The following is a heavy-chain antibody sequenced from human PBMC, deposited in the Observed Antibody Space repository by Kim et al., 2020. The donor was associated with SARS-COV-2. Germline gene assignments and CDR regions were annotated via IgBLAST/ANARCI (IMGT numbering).Heavy chain of an antibody. CDR1: GFTFSSYA. Sequence: GGSLRLSCAASGFTFSSYAMHWVRQAPGKGLEWVAVISYDGSNKYYADSVKGRFTISRDNSKNTLYLQMNSLRAEDTAVYYCASGLLWFGELITRYMDV. J-gene: IGHJ6*01. V-gene: IGHV3-30*04. CDR2: ISYDGSNK. CDR3: ASGLLWFGELITRYMDV. D-gene: IGHD3-10*01.